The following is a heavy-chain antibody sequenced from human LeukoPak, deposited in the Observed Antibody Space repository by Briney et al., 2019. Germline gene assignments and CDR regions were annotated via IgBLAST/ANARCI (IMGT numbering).Heavy chain of an antibody. J-gene: IGHJ3*02. CDR3: AREPYYYGSGSFYVDAFDI. D-gene: IGHD3-10*01. CDR2: ISGSGGST. Sequence: GGSLRLSCAASGFTFSSYGMSWVRQAPGKGLEWVSAISGSGGSTYYADSVKGRFTISRDNSKNTLYLQMNSLRAEDTAVYYCAREPYYYGSGSFYVDAFDIWGQGTMVTVSS. V-gene: IGHV3-23*01. CDR1: GFTFSSYG.